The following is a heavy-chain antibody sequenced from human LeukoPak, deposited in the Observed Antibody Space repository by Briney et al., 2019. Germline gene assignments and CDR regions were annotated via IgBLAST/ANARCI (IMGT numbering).Heavy chain of an antibody. CDR3: ARTVYQYCSGGSCYFGSLGY. Sequence: GGSLRLSCAASGFTFSSYAMSWVRQAPGKGLEWVSAISGSGGSTYYADSVKGRFTISRDNSKNTLYLQMNSLRAEDTAVYYCARTVYQYCSGGSCYFGSLGYWGQGTLVTVSS. D-gene: IGHD2-15*01. CDR1: GFTFSSYA. CDR2: ISGSGGST. J-gene: IGHJ4*02. V-gene: IGHV3-23*01.